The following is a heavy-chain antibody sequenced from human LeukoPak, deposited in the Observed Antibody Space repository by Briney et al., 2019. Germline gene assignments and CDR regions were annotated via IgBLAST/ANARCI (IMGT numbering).Heavy chain of an antibody. Sequence: GGSLTLSCAASGFTFSSYGMHWVRQAPGQGLEWVAVIACDGSNKYYADSVEGRFTISRDNSKNSLYRQMDSLRAEDTAVYYCAKDGAEYYDFWSGYGFRYYYYGMDVWGQGTTVTVSS. V-gene: IGHV3-30*18. CDR1: GFTFSSYG. D-gene: IGHD3-3*01. CDR2: IACDGSNK. J-gene: IGHJ6*02. CDR3: AKDGAEYYDFWSGYGFRYYYYGMDV.